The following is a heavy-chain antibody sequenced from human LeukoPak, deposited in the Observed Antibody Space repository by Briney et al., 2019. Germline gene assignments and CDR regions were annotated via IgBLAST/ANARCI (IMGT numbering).Heavy chain of an antibody. V-gene: IGHV4-4*07. D-gene: IGHD5-18*01. J-gene: IGHJ4*02. CDR2: IYTSGST. Sequence: SETLSLTCTLSGGSISTYYWSWIRQPAGKGLEWIGRIYTSGSTDYNPSLKSRVTISVDTSKNQFSLKLSSVTAADTAVYYCARVGYSYAFSYWGQGTLVTVSS. CDR3: ARVGYSYAFSY. CDR1: GGSISTYY.